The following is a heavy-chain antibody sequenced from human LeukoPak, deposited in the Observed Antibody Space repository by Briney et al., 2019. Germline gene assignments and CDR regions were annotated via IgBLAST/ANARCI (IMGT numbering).Heavy chain of an antibody. V-gene: IGHV3-30*03. D-gene: IGHD5-18*01. CDR1: GFTFSSHG. CDR2: ISYDENNK. J-gene: IGHJ4*02. CDR3: ASKSRIQLWFPFDY. Sequence: GGSLRLSCAASGFTFSSHGMHWVRQAPGKGLEWVAVISYDENNKYYADSVKGRFTISRDNSKNTLYLQMNSLRPEDTAVYYCASKSRIQLWFPFDYWGQGTLVTVSS.